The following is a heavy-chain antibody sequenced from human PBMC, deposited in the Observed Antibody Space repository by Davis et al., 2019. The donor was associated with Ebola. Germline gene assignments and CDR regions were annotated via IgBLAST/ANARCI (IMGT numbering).Heavy chain of an antibody. D-gene: IGHD3-22*01. CDR1: GYTFTGYY. V-gene: IGHV1-46*01. Sequence: AASVKVSCKASGYTFTGYYMHWVRQAPGQGLEWMGIINPSGGSTSYAQKFQGRVTMTRDTSTSTVYMELSSLRSEDTAVYYCAREPIVVVTTDYYYYGMDVWGKGTTVTVSS. CDR3: AREPIVVVTTDYYYYGMDV. J-gene: IGHJ6*04. CDR2: INPSGGST.